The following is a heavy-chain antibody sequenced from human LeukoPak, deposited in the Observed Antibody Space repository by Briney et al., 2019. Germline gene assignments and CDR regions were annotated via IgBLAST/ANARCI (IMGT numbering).Heavy chain of an antibody. Sequence: GGSLRLSCSASGFTFSSSAMHWARQAPGKGLEYVSAIVSNGGSTYYADSVKGRFTISRDNSKNTLYLQMNSLRAEDTAVYYCAKDRVTMIVGVSYFDYWGQGTLVTVSS. CDR1: GFTFSSSA. V-gene: IGHV3-64*04. J-gene: IGHJ4*02. D-gene: IGHD3-22*01. CDR2: IVSNGGST. CDR3: AKDRVTMIVGVSYFDY.